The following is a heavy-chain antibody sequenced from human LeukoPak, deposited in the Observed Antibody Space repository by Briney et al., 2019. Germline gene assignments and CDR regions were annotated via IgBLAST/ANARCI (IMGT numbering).Heavy chain of an antibody. V-gene: IGHV1-2*02. CDR2: INPNSGGT. Sequence: ASVKVSCKASGYTFTGYYMHWVRQAPGQGLEWMGWINPNSGGTNYARKFQGRVTMTRDTSISTAYMELSRLRSDDTAVYYCAREGIGRRYCSSTSCYRMGYWGQGTLVTVSP. CDR1: GYTFTGYY. J-gene: IGHJ4*02. D-gene: IGHD2-2*02. CDR3: AREGIGRRYCSSTSCYRMGY.